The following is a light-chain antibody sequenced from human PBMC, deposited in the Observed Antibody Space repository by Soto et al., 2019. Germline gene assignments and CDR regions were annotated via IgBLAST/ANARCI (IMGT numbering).Light chain of an antibody. V-gene: IGLV2-23*02. CDR2: EVS. CDR1: SSDVGSYNL. Sequence: QSALTQPASVSGSPGQSITISCTGTSSDVGSYNLVSWYQQHPGKAPKLMIYEVSKRPSGVSNRFSGSKSGNTASLTISGLQAEDEADYYCYSYAGSSTSLDVFGTGTKLTVL. CDR3: YSYAGSSTSLDV. J-gene: IGLJ1*01.